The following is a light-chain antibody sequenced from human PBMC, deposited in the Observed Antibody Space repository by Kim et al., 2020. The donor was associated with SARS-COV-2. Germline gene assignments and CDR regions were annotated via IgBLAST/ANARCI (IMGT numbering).Light chain of an antibody. J-gene: IGKJ1*01. Sequence: ASVGDRVTITCRASQSIDIWLAWYQQKPGKAPKLLIYQASSLESEVPSRFSGSGSGTEFTLTISSLQPDDFATYYCQQYRSHWTFGQGTKVDIK. V-gene: IGKV1-5*03. CDR3: QQYRSHWT. CDR2: QAS. CDR1: QSIDIW.